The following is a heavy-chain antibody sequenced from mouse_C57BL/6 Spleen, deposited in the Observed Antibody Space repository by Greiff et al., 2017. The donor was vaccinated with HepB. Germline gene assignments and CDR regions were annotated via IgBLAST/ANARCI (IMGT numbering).Heavy chain of an antibody. CDR1: GFTFSGYA. D-gene: IGHD2-4*01. CDR3: ARGYDYDGAWFAY. J-gene: IGHJ3*01. Sequence: EVKVEESGGGLVKPGGSLKLSCAASGFTFSGYAMSWVRQTPEKRLEWVATISDGGSYTYYPDNVKGRFTISRDNAKNNLYLQMSHLKSEDTAMYYCARGYDYDGAWFAYWGQGTLVTVSA. V-gene: IGHV5-4*03. CDR2: ISDGGSYT.